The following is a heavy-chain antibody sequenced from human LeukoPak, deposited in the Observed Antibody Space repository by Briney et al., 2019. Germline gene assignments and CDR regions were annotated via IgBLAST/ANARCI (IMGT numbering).Heavy chain of an antibody. J-gene: IGHJ5*02. CDR3: ARGQVVVVPAATDIGFDP. CDR2: MNPNSGNT. D-gene: IGHD2-2*01. Sequence: ASVKVSCKASGYTFTSYDINWVRQATGQGLEWMGWMNPNSGNTGYAQKFQGRVTMTRNTSISTAYMELSSLRSEDTAVYYCARGQVVVVPAATDIGFDPWGQGTLVTVSS. CDR1: GYTFTSYD. V-gene: IGHV1-8*01.